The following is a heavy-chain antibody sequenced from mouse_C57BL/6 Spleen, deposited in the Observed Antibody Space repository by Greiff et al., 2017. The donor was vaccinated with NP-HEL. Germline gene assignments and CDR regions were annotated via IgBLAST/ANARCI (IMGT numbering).Heavy chain of an antibody. CDR1: GYTFTSYW. Sequence: QVHVKQPGAELVRPGSSVKLSCKASGYTFTSYWMHWVKQRPIQGLEWIGNIDPSDSETHYNQKFKDKATLTVDKSSSTAYMQLSSLTSEDSAVYYCARGGGNYGGFFAYWGQGTLVTVSA. V-gene: IGHV1-52*01. J-gene: IGHJ3*01. CDR2: IDPSDSET. CDR3: ARGGGNYGGFFAY. D-gene: IGHD2-1*01.